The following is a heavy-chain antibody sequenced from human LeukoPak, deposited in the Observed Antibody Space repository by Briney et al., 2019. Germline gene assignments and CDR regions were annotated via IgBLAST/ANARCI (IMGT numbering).Heavy chain of an antibody. Sequence: SETLSLTCTVSGGSIISIGCYWAWVRQPPGKGLEWIGSIYYSGSTWYNPSLKSRVTISVDTSKNQFSLTLSAVTAADMAVCGCARRAGDFDYWGQGTLVTVSS. CDR1: GGSIISIGCY. J-gene: IGHJ4*02. CDR2: IYYSGST. D-gene: IGHD6-19*01. CDR3: ARRAGDFDY. V-gene: IGHV4-39*07.